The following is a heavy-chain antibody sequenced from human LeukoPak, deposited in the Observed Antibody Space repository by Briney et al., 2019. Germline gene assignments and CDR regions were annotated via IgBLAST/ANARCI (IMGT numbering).Heavy chain of an antibody. CDR3: ARDRYYYDSTGYYFDY. J-gene: IGHJ4*02. Sequence: SGTLSLTCAVSGGSISSSNWWSWVRQPPGKGLEWIGEIYHSGSTNYNPSLKGRVTISVDKSKNQFSLKLSSVAAADTAVYYCARDRYYYDSTGYYFDYWGQGTLVTVSS. V-gene: IGHV4-4*02. D-gene: IGHD3-22*01. CDR1: GGSISSSNW. CDR2: IYHSGST.